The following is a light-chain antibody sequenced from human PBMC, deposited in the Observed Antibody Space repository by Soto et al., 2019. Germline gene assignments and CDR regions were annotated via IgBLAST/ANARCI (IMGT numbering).Light chain of an antibody. CDR2: GAS. CDR1: QSVNNK. V-gene: IGKV3-15*01. Sequence: EIVMTQSPATLSLSPGERVTFSCRASQSVNNKLAWYQHKPGQSPRLLINGASTRATAVPARFSGSGSGTEFTLTISSLQPEDFALYYCQQYNSWPPTFGQGTKVEIK. J-gene: IGKJ1*01. CDR3: QQYNSWPPT.